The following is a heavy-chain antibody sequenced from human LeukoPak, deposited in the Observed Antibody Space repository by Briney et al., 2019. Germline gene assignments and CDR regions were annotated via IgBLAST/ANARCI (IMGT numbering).Heavy chain of an antibody. CDR2: IYYSGST. Sequence: SETLSLTCTVSGGSISSYYWSWIRQPPGKGLEWIGYIYYSGSTNYNPSLKSRVTISVDTSKNQFSLKLSSVTAADTAVYYCARSYPRMGHSIAAAGTPWDYWGQGTLVTVSS. J-gene: IGHJ4*02. CDR1: GGSISSYY. V-gene: IGHV4-59*01. D-gene: IGHD6-13*01. CDR3: ARSYPRMGHSIAAAGTPWDY.